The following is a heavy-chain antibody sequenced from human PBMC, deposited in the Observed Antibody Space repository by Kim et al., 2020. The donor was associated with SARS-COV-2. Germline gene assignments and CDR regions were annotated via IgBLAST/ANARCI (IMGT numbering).Heavy chain of an antibody. CDR1: GGSISSGGYY. D-gene: IGHD5-12*01. J-gene: IGHJ4*02. V-gene: IGHV4-31*03. CDR3: ASTPIVATIFRIRPSPNDSDY. Sequence: SETLSLTCTVSGGSISSGGYYWSWIRQHPGKGLEWIGYIYYSGSTYYNPSLKSRVTISVDTSKNQFSLKLSSVTAADTAVYYCASTPIVATIFRIRPSPNDSDYWGKGTMVTVSS. CDR2: IYYSGST.